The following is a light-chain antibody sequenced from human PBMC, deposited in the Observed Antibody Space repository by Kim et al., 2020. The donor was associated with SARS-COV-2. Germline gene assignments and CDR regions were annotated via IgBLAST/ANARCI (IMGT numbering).Light chain of an antibody. V-gene: IGKV3-20*01. CDR2: GAS. CDR3: QQYDYSAWT. CDR1: QSVSDTY. Sequence: EIVLTQSPGTLSLFPGERATLSCRASQSVSDTYLAWYQQRPGQAPRLLIYGASSRATGIPDRFSGSGSGTDFTLTISRLEPEDVAVYYCQQYDYSAWTFGQGTKVDIK. J-gene: IGKJ1*01.